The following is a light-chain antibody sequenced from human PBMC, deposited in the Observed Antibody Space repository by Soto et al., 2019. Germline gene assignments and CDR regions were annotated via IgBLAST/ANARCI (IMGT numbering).Light chain of an antibody. CDR2: DAS. V-gene: IGKV1-5*01. Sequence: DIQMTQSPSSVSASVGDTVTITCRASQSISVSLAWYQQKPGKAPNLLIYDASTLQGGVPSRFSGSGSGTEFTLTVTSLQPEDFATYFCQQYDKYSTFGHGTKVDVK. CDR3: QQYDKYST. CDR1: QSISVS. J-gene: IGKJ1*01.